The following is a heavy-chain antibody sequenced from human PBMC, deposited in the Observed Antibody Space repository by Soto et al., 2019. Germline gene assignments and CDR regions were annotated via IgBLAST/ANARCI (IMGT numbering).Heavy chain of an antibody. CDR3: ARGARGGWPYNWFDP. V-gene: IGHV5-10-1*01. CDR1: GYSFTSYW. CDR2: IDPSDSYT. J-gene: IGHJ5*02. Sequence: PGESLKISCNGSGYSFTSYWISWVRQMPGKGLEWVGRIDPSDSYTNYSPSFQGHVTISADKSISTAYLQWSSLKASDIAMYYCARGARGGWPYNWFDPWGQGTLVTVSS. D-gene: IGHD6-19*01.